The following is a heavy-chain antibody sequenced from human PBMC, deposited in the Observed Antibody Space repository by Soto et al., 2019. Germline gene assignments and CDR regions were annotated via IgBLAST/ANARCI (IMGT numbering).Heavy chain of an antibody. CDR1: GFTFGDYT. CDR3: TRDGNDYGDYIYTEFDY. V-gene: IGHV3-49*03. Sequence: GGSLRLSCTASGFTFGDYTMNWFRQAPGKGLEWVGFIRSKAYGGTTEYAASVKGRFTISRDDSKSIAYLQMNSLKTEDTAVYYCTRDGNDYGDYIYTEFDYWGQGTLVTVSS. J-gene: IGHJ4*02. D-gene: IGHD4-17*01. CDR2: IRSKAYGGTT.